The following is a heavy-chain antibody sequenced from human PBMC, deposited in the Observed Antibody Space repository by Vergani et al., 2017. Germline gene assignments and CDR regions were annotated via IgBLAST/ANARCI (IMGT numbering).Heavy chain of an antibody. CDR2: IYYSGST. D-gene: IGHD3-3*01. V-gene: IGHV4-30-4*01. CDR1: GGSISSGDYY. CDR3: AGGGYYDFWSGYSREENFDY. J-gene: IGHJ4*02. Sequence: QVQLQESGPGLVKPSQTLSLTCTVSGGSISSGDYYWSWIRQPPGKGLEWIGYIYYSGSTYYNPSLKSRVTISVDTSKNQFSLKLSSVTAADTAVYYCAGGGYYDFWSGYSREENFDYWGQGTLVTVSS.